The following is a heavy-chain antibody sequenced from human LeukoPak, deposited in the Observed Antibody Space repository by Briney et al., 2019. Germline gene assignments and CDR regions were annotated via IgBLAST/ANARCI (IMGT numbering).Heavy chain of an antibody. Sequence: GGSLRLSCAVSGFTVSSSYMTWVRQAPGKGLEWVSLIYAGGSTYYADSVKGRFTISRDNSKNTLYLQMNSLRAEDTAVYYCARRNSGSYDYWGQGTLATVSS. V-gene: IGHV3-53*01. CDR2: IYAGGST. D-gene: IGHD1-26*01. CDR3: ARRNSGSYDY. J-gene: IGHJ4*02. CDR1: GFTVSSSY.